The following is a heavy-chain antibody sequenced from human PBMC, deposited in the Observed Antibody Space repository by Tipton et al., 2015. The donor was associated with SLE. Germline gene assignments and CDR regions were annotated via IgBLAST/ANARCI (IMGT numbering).Heavy chain of an antibody. CDR3: AKDSGWYYFDY. CDR2: IQYEGDSK. J-gene: IGHJ4*02. D-gene: IGHD6-19*01. V-gene: IGHV3-30*02. Sequence: SLRLSCAASGFTFSNYGMYWVRQAPGKGLEWVAFIQYEGDSKNYADSVRGRFTISRDNSKNTLYLQMLSLRVEDTAIYYCAKDSGWYYFDYWGLGTLVTVSS. CDR1: GFTFSNYG.